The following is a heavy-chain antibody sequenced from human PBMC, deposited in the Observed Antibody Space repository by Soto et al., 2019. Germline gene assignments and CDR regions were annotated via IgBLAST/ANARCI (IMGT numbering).Heavy chain of an antibody. CDR2: TYYRSKWYN. Sequence: SQTLSLTCAISGDSVSSNSAAWNWIRQSPSRGLEWLGRTYYRSKWYNDYAVSVKSRITINPDTSKNQFSLQLNSVTPEDTAVYYCARDSSQTYYDFWSGYYTYYYMDVWGKGTTVTVSS. CDR1: GDSVSSNSAA. D-gene: IGHD3-3*01. V-gene: IGHV6-1*01. J-gene: IGHJ6*03. CDR3: ARDSSQTYYDFWSGYYTYYYMDV.